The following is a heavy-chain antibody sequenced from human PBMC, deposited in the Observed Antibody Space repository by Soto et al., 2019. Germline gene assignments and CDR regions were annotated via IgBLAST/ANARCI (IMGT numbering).Heavy chain of an antibody. Sequence: ASVKVSFKASGYTFTSYGIHWSRQAPGQRLEWMGWISAANGDTKYSPKFQGRVTITRDTSASTAYMELSSLRSEDTAVYYCVRRHVSATGIDWFDPWGQGTLVTVSS. CDR3: VRRHVSATGIDWFDP. CDR2: ISAANGDT. CDR1: GYTFTSYG. J-gene: IGHJ5*02. V-gene: IGHV1-3*01. D-gene: IGHD6-13*01.